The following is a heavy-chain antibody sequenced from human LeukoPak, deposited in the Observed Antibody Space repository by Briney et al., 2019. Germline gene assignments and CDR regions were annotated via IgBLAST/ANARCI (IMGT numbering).Heavy chain of an antibody. D-gene: IGHD3-10*01. J-gene: IGHJ4*02. V-gene: IGHV3-23*01. CDR1: GFTFSSCA. Sequence: HPGESLRLSCAASGFTFSSCAMNWVRQAPGKGLEWVSAISGSGTTTYYADSVKGRFTISRDNSKNTLYLQMNSLRAEDTAVYYCAKGRSGSYSALDYWGQGTLVTVSS. CDR2: ISGSGTTT. CDR3: AKGRSGSYSALDY.